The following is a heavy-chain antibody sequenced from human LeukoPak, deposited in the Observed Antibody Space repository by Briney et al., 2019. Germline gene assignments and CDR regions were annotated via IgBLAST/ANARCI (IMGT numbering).Heavy chain of an antibody. CDR2: IYYSGST. D-gene: IGHD1-26*01. J-gene: IGHJ5*02. CDR3: ARSGSYSFWFDP. Sequence: SETLSLTCTASGGSISSYYWSWIRQPPGKGLEWIGYIYYSGSTYYNPSLRSRVTISVDTSKNQFSLKLSSVTAADTAVYYCARSGSYSFWFDPWGQGTLVTVSS. CDR1: GGSISSYY. V-gene: IGHV4-59*08.